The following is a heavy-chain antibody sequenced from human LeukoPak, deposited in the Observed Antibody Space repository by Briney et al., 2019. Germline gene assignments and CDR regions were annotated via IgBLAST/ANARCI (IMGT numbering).Heavy chain of an antibody. V-gene: IGHV4-38-2*02. Sequence: PSEALSLTCSVSGLSISSGRFWVWIRQPPGKGLEWIGSIYYSGSTYYNPSLKSRVTISVDTSKNQFSLKLSSVTAADTAVYYCASEYGGLTFDYWGQGTLVTVSS. CDR2: IYYSGST. CDR1: GLSISSGRF. CDR3: ASEYGGLTFDY. D-gene: IGHD5-12*01. J-gene: IGHJ4*02.